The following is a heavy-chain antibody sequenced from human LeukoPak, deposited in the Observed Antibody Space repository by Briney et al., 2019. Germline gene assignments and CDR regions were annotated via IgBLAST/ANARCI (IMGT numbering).Heavy chain of an antibody. Sequence: ASVKVSCKASGYTFTSYDINWVRQATGQGLEWMGWMNPNSGNTGYAQKFQGRVTMTRNTSISTAYMELSSLRSEDTAVYYCARGGYYDSSGYPHWFDPWGQGTLVTVSS. D-gene: IGHD3-22*01. CDR1: GYTFTSYD. CDR3: ARGGYYDSSGYPHWFDP. V-gene: IGHV1-8*01. CDR2: MNPNSGNT. J-gene: IGHJ5*02.